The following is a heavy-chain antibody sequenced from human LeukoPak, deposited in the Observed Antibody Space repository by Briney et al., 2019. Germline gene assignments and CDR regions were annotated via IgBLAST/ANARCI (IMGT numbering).Heavy chain of an antibody. D-gene: IGHD1-26*01. CDR2: INHSGRN. CDR1: GGSFSGYY. J-gene: IGHJ3*02. V-gene: IGHV4-34*01. Sequence: SETLSLTCAVYGGSFSGYYWSWIRQPPGKGLEWVGEINHSGRNNYNPSLKSRVNISVETCKNQFSLKLSSVTAADTAVYYCARSDSGSYFIAFDIWGQGTMVTVSS. CDR3: ARSDSGSYFIAFDI.